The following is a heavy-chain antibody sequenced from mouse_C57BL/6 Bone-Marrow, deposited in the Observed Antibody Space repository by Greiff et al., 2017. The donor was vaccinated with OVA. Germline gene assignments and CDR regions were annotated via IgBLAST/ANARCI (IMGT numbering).Heavy chain of an antibody. D-gene: IGHD2-5*01. J-gene: IGHJ3*01. CDR2: IDPEDGDT. CDR3: TTIYNSKGAWFAY. Sequence: VQLQQSGAELVRPGASVKLSCTASGFNITDYYMHWVKQRPEQGLEWIGRIDPEDGDTEYAPKFQGKATMTADTSSNTAYLQLSSLTSEDTADYYVTTIYNSKGAWFAYWGQGTLVTVSA. V-gene: IGHV14-1*01. CDR1: GFNITDYY.